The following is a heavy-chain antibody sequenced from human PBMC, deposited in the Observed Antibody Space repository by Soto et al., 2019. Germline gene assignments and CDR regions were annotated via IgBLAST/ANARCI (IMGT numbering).Heavy chain of an antibody. V-gene: IGHV1-69*01. CDR3: AMITMIHSVDP. CDR1: GGTFRSNG. Sequence: QVQLVQSGAEVKKPGSSVKVSCKASGGTFRSNGISWVRQAPGQGLEWLGGIIPIVHTASYAQTFRGRVTITADESTTTAYMELSSLRSEDTAVYYFAMITMIHSVDPWGQGTLVTVSS. CDR2: IIPIVHTA. J-gene: IGHJ5*02. D-gene: IGHD3-22*01.